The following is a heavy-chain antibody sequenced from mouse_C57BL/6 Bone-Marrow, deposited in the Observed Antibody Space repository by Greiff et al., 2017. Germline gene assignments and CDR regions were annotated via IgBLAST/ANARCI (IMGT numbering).Heavy chain of an antibody. Sequence: VKLQQSGAELVKPGASVKISCKASGYAFSSYWMNWVKQRPGKGLEWIGQIYPGDGDTNYNGKFKGKATLTADKSSSTAYMQLSSLTSEDSAVYFCARLYYCSYVGDVEVGGTGTTVTVSS. CDR3: ARLYYCSYVGDVEV. CDR2: IYPGDGDT. D-gene: IGHD2-1*01. V-gene: IGHV1-80*01. J-gene: IGHJ1*03. CDR1: GYAFSSYW.